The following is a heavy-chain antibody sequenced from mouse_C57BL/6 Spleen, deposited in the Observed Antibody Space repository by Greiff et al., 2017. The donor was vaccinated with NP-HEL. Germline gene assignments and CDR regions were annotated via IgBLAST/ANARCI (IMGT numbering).Heavy chain of an antibody. V-gene: IGHV8-12*01. CDR3: ARSHGSSLWFAY. CDR2: IYWDDDK. CDR1: GFSLSTSGMG. J-gene: IGHJ3*01. Sequence: QVTLKESGPGILQSSQTLSLTCSFSGFSLSTSGMGVSWIRQPSGKGLEWLAHIYWDDDKRYNPSLKSRLTISKDTSRNQVFLKITSVDTADTATYYCARSHGSSLWFAYWGQGTLVTVSA. D-gene: IGHD1-1*01.